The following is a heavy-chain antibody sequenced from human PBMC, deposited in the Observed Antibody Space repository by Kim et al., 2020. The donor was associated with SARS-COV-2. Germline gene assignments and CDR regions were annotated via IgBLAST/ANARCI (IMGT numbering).Heavy chain of an antibody. Sequence: DSVRGRFPISRDNSKNTLYLQMNSLRAENTAVYYCAISRYSTSSKSFDYWGQGTLVTVSS. V-gene: IGHV3-23*01. CDR3: AISRYSTSSKSFDY. D-gene: IGHD3-16*02. J-gene: IGHJ4*02.